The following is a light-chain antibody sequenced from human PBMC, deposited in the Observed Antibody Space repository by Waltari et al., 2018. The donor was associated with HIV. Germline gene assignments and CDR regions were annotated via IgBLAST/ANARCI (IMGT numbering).Light chain of an antibody. CDR2: DNI. J-gene: IGLJ3*02. Sequence: QSVMTQQHSVYGAPEQRDNIICTGSSSNIAAGHAVHWYQLLPGNAPKVVIFDNIDRPAGVPARFSGSRSGTSASLAINELRAEDEADYYCHSHAGNLGVFGGGTKVTVL. CDR3: HSHAGNLGV. V-gene: IGLV1-40*01. CDR1: SSNIAAGHA.